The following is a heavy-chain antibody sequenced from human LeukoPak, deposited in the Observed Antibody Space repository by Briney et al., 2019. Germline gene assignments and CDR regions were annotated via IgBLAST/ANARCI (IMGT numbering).Heavy chain of an antibody. Sequence: ASVKVSCKASGYTFTSYYMHWVRQAPGQGLEWMGIINPSGGSTSYAQKFQGRVTMTRDTSTSTVCMELSSLRSEDTAVYYCASSSSSLGYYYYYMDVWGKGTTVTVSS. CDR1: GYTFTSYY. J-gene: IGHJ6*03. D-gene: IGHD6-6*01. CDR2: INPSGGST. CDR3: ASSSSSLGYYYYYMDV. V-gene: IGHV1-46*01.